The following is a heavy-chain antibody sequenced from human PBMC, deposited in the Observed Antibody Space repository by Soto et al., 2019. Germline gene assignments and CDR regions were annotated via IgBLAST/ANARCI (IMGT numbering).Heavy chain of an antibody. Sequence: SQTLALTCSVSGDSIGSGVHSGSWIRQHPGKGLEWMGYIYYSGSTHYNPSLKSRVTISVDTSNNQFSLELSSATAADTAIYYCARGQNFYDGSAYLHSNWFDPWGQVTLVTVSS. CDR3: ARGQNFYDGSAYLHSNWFDP. V-gene: IGHV4-31*03. CDR1: GDSIGSGVHS. J-gene: IGHJ5*02. CDR2: IYYSGST. D-gene: IGHD3-22*01.